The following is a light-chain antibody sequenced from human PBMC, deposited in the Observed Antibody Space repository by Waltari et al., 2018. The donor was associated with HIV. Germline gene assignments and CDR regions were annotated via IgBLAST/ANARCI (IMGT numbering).Light chain of an antibody. CDR3: QTWGPGIVV. V-gene: IGLV4-69*01. CDR2: VDADGSH. Sequence: QLVVTQSPSASASLGASVKLTCTLSSGLSSYAIAWHQQRPEKGPRYLMKVDADGSHAKGDGIPNRFSGSKSGAERYLTISSLQSEDEADYYCQTWGPGIVVFGGGTKLTVL. J-gene: IGLJ2*01. CDR1: SGLSSYA.